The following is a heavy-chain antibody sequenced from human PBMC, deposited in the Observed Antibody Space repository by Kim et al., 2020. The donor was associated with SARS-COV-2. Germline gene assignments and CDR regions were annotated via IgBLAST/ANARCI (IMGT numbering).Heavy chain of an antibody. J-gene: IGHJ4*02. CDR3: TRAHSSGWYEGSNYFDY. Sequence: VKGKFTISRDDSKSIAYLQMNSLKTEDTAVYYCTRAHSSGWYEGSNYFDYWGQGTLVTVSS. D-gene: IGHD6-19*01. V-gene: IGHV3-49*02.